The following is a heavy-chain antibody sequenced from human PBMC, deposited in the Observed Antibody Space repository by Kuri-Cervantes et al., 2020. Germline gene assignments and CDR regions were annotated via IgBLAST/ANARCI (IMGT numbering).Heavy chain of an antibody. CDR1: GFTFSSYS. Sequence: GGSLRLSCAASGFTFSSYSMNWVRQAPGKGLEWVSSISSSSSYIYYADSVKGRFTISRDNSKNTLYLQMNSLRAEDTAVYYCASRTWEGRGHYYYYYMDVWGKGTTVTVSS. V-gene: IGHV3-21*04. D-gene: IGHD1-26*01. J-gene: IGHJ6*03. CDR3: ASRTWEGRGHYYYYYMDV. CDR2: ISSSSSYI.